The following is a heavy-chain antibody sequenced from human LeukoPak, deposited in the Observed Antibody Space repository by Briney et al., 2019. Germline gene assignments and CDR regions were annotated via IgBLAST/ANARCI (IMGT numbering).Heavy chain of an antibody. CDR1: GYTFTGYY. CDR3: AGGGKYDYYDSSGYHY. Sequence: ASVKVSCKASGYTFTGYYMHWVRQAPGQGLEWMGWISAYNGNTNYAQKLQGRVTMTTDTSTSTAYMELRSLRSDDTAVYYCAGGGKYDYYDSSGYHYWGQGTLVTVSS. J-gene: IGHJ4*02. D-gene: IGHD3-22*01. V-gene: IGHV1-18*04. CDR2: ISAYNGNT.